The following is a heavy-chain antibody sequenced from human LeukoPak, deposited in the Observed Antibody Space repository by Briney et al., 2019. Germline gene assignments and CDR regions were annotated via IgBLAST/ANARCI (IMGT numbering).Heavy chain of an antibody. CDR3: ARDCSHVRRGVDFDY. D-gene: IGHD3-10*01. Sequence: GGSLRLSCAASGFTFSDCYMSWIRQAPGKGLEWVSYISSSGSTIYYADSVKGRFTISRDNAKNSLYLQMNSLRAEDTAVYYCARDCSHVRRGVDFDYWGQGTLVTVSS. V-gene: IGHV3-11*04. J-gene: IGHJ4*02. CDR2: ISSSGSTI. CDR1: GFTFSDCY.